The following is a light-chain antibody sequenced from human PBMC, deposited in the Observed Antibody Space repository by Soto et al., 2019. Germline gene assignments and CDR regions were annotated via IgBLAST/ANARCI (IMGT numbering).Light chain of an antibody. J-gene: IGKJ2*01. CDR3: QQYGGSPPYT. CDR1: QSVSSNY. V-gene: IGKV3-20*01. Sequence: EIVLTQSPGTLSLSPGERATLTCRASQSVSSNYLAWYQQKPGQAPRLLIYGASSRATGIPDRFSGSGSGADFTLTISRLEQEDFAVYYCQQYGGSPPYTFGQGTKVEIK. CDR2: GAS.